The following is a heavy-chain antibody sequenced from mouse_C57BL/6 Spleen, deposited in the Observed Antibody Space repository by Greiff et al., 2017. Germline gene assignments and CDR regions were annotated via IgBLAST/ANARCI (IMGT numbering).Heavy chain of an antibody. J-gene: IGHJ4*01. CDR3: ARYDGYGAMDY. CDR1: GYAFSSYW. V-gene: IGHV1-80*01. D-gene: IGHD2-3*01. CDR2: IYPGDGDT. Sequence: QVQLKESGAELVKPGASVKISCKASGYAFSSYWMNWVKQRPGKGLEWIGQIYPGDGDTNYNGKFKGKATLTADKSSSTAYMQLSSLTSEDSAVYFCARYDGYGAMDYWGQGTSGTVSS.